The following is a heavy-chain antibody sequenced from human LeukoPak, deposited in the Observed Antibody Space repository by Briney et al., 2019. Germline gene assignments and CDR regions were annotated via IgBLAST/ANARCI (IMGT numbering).Heavy chain of an antibody. V-gene: IGHV3-48*01. CDR1: GFTFSSYS. D-gene: IGHD5-18*01. CDR2: ISSSSSTI. Sequence: GGSLRLSCAASGFTFSSYSMNWVRQAPGKGLEWVSYISSSSSTIYYADSVKGRFTISRDNAKNSLYLQMNSLRAEDTAVYYCAREGNGYSYAEWYFDYWGQGTLVTVSS. CDR3: AREGNGYSYAEWYFDY. J-gene: IGHJ4*02.